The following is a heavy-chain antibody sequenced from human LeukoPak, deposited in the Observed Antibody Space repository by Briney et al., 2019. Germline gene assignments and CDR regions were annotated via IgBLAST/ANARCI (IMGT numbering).Heavy chain of an antibody. D-gene: IGHD5-24*01. Sequence: GGSLRLSCAASEFDFSSHAMTWVRQAPGKGLEWVANIKQDGSKKSYVDSVKGRFTISRDNAKNSLYLQMNSLRAEDTAIYYCTRVGYIDEGIDYWGQGTLVTVSS. V-gene: IGHV3-7*04. J-gene: IGHJ4*02. CDR2: IKQDGSKK. CDR1: EFDFSSHA. CDR3: TRVGYIDEGIDY.